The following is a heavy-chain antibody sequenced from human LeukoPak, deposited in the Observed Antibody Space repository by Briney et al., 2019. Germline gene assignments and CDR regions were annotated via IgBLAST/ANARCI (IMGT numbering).Heavy chain of an antibody. J-gene: IGHJ3*02. CDR1: GGTFSSYA. CDR2: IIPIFGTA. Sequence: ASVKVSCKASGGTFSSYAISWVRQAPGQGLEWMGGIIPIFGTANYAQKFQGRVTITADESTSTAYMELSSLRSEDTAVYYCARVSAGGNSPPAGRALHAFDIWGQGTMVTVSS. D-gene: IGHD4-23*01. V-gene: IGHV1-69*13. CDR3: ARVSAGGNSPPAGRALHAFDI.